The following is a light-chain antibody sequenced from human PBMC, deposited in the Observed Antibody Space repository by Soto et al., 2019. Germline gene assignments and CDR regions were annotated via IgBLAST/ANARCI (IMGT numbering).Light chain of an antibody. V-gene: IGKV3-20*01. J-gene: IGKJ1*01. CDR1: QSVSSSY. CDR3: QQYGRSST. Sequence: ESVLTQSPGTLSLSPGERATRSCRASQSVSSSYIGWYQQKPCQAPSLLIYASSSRAAGIPDRFSGGGSGTDFSLTISRLEPEDSAVYWCQQYGRSSTFGQGTKVDIK. CDR2: ASS.